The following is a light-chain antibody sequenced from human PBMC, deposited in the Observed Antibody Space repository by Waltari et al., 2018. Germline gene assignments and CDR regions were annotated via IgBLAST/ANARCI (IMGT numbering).Light chain of an antibody. Sequence: ETVLTQSPATLSLSPGERATLSCRASQSVSRYLAWYQQKPGQAPRLLIYGASSRATGIPDRFSGSGSGTDFTLTISRLEPEDFAVYYCQQYGSSPYTFGQGTKLEIK. CDR2: GAS. J-gene: IGKJ2*01. CDR1: QSVSRY. CDR3: QQYGSSPYT. V-gene: IGKV3-20*01.